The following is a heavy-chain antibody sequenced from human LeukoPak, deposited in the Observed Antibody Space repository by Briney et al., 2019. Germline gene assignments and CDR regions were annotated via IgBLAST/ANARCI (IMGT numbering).Heavy chain of an antibody. CDR1: GFTFSSYA. CDR3: AKVRRYYGSGSYYLN. V-gene: IGHV3-23*01. Sequence: GGSQRLSCAASGFTFSSYAMGWVRQAPGKGLEWVSAISGSGDSTYYADSVKGRFTISRDNSKNTLYLQMNSLRAEDTAVYYCAKVRRYYGSGSYYLNWGQGTLVTVSS. J-gene: IGHJ4*02. D-gene: IGHD3-10*01. CDR2: ISGSGDST.